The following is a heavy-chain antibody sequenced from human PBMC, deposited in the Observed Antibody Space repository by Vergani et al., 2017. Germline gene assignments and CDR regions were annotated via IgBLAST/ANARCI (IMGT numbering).Heavy chain of an antibody. CDR2: IYWNDDQ. Sequence: QITLKESGPTLVKPTQTLTLTCTFSGFSLNTRGVSVAWIRQPPGKALDWLALIYWNDDQHYKPSLNNRVTITKDTSKNQVVLTMTNMDYVDTGTYYCVYRKTVCGTTGCFYPFYSYYYMDVWGKGTTVTVSS. CDR1: GFSLNTRGVS. J-gene: IGHJ6*03. D-gene: IGHD1-7*01. CDR3: VYRKTVCGTTGCFYPFYSYYYMDV. V-gene: IGHV2-5*04.